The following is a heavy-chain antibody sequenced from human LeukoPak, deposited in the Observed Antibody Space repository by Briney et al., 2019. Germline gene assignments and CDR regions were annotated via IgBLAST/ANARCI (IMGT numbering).Heavy chain of an antibody. D-gene: IGHD2/OR15-2a*01. CDR3: AKLLGTVTTYDY. CDR2: INPGGSQK. V-gene: IGHV3-7*03. J-gene: IGHJ4*02. Sequence: GGSLRLSCEASGFTFSRNWMSWVRQAPGKGLEWVASINPGGSQKFYVDSVKGRLTISRDNTKSSLYLEMNSLGAEDTAMYYCAKLLGTVTTYDYWGQGIRVTVSS. CDR1: GFTFSRNW.